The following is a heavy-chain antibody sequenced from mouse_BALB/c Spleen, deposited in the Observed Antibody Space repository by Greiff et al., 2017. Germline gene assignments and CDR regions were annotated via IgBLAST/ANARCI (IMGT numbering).Heavy chain of an antibody. V-gene: IGHV5-4*02. J-gene: IGHJ4*01. CDR2: ISDGGSYT. CDR1: GFTFSDYY. CDR3: AREADGNYYAMDY. D-gene: IGHD2-1*01. Sequence: EVQLVESGGGLVKPGGSLKLSCAASGFTFSDYYMYWVRQTPEKRLEWVATISDGGSYTYYPDSVKGRFTISRDNAKNNLYLQMSSLKSEDTAMYYCAREADGNYYAMDYWGQGTSVTVSS.